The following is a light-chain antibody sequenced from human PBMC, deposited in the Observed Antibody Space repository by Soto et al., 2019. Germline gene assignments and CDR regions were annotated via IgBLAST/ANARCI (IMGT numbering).Light chain of an antibody. Sequence: QSALTQPASVSGSPGQSITISCIGTSSDVGGYNFVSWYQQHPGKAPKLMIYDVSHRPLGVSNRFSGSKSGNTASLTISGLQAEDEADYYCSSYTSSTTPVVFGGGTKLTVL. J-gene: IGLJ2*01. V-gene: IGLV2-14*03. CDR3: SSYTSSTTPVV. CDR2: DVS. CDR1: SSDVGGYNF.